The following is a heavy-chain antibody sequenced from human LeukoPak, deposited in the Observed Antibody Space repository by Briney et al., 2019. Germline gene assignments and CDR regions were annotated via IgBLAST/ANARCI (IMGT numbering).Heavy chain of an antibody. CDR1: GGPFNDYY. CDR3: ARSGRDVGFAFDI. Sequence: SETLSLTCAVYGGPFNDYYWNWLRQPPGKGLEWIGEINHSGSTNYHPSYKSRVTISLDTSQNHFSLKSTSVTAADTAVYYCARSGRDVGFAFDIWGQGTLVTISS. V-gene: IGHV4-34*01. J-gene: IGHJ3*02. CDR2: INHSGST. D-gene: IGHD5-12*01.